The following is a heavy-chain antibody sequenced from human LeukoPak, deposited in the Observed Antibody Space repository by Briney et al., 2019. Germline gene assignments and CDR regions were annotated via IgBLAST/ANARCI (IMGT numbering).Heavy chain of an antibody. CDR2: VYHSGTS. CDR1: GGSINTYY. D-gene: IGHD6-13*01. CDR3: ARDIGSSWPD. Sequence: SETLSLTCTVSGGSINTYYWSWIRQPPGKGLEWIASVYHSGTSNYNPSLRSRVTISVDTSKNQFSLKLSSVTAADTAVYYCARDIGSSWPDWGQGTLVTVSS. V-gene: IGHV4-59*12. J-gene: IGHJ4*02.